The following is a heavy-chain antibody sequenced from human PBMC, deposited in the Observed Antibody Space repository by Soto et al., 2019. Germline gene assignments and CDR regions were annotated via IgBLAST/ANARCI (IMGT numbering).Heavy chain of an antibody. J-gene: IGHJ6*02. CDR2: ISGYNGHT. CDR1: GYTFTTYG. CDR3: AREWEMPYYYYGFYV. V-gene: IGHV1-18*01. Sequence: QVQLVQSGAEVRKPGASVKVSCKASGYTFTTYGISWVRQAPGQGLEWMGWISGYNGHTKYAQKFQGRVTMTTDTSTRDVYTDLRSLKSDDTAVYDCAREWEMPYYYYGFYVWGQGTTVTVSS. D-gene: IGHD1-26*01.